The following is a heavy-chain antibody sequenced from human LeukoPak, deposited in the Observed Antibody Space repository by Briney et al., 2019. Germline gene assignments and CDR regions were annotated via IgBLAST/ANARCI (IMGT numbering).Heavy chain of an antibody. CDR1: GFTFSFYG. J-gene: IGHJ4*02. CDR2: IWYDGSNK. V-gene: IGHV3-33*01. Sequence: PGGSLRLSCAASGFTFSFYGMHWVRQAPGKGLEWVALIWYDGSNKYYADSVKGRFTISRDNSKNTLFLQMNSLRAEDTAVYYCARVARHFWSGYYDPPEASDYWGQGTLVTVSS. D-gene: IGHD3-3*02. CDR3: ARVARHFWSGYYDPPEASDY.